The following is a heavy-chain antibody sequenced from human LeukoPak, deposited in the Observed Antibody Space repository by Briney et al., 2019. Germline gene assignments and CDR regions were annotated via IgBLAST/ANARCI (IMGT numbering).Heavy chain of an antibody. CDR3: XRNMLGYNYHYMDV. CDR2: ISSSSSYI. J-gene: IGHJ6*03. D-gene: IGHD2-8*01. CDR1: GFTLSNYN. Sequence: KPGGSLRLSCAASGFTLSNYNMNWVRQAPGKGLEWVSSISSSSSYIYYADSVKGRFTISRHNAKNSLYLQMNSLSAEDTALYXXXRNMLGYNYHYMDVWGKGTTVTVSS. V-gene: IGHV3-21*01.